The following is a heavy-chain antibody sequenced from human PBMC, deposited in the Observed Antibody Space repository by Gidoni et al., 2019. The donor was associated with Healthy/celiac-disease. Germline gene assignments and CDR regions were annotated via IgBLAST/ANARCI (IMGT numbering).Heavy chain of an antibody. D-gene: IGHD6-13*01. CDR3: ARLGAREAAAGEGFDY. V-gene: IGHV5-51*03. Sequence: EVQLVQSGAEVKQPGESLKISCKGSGYSFTSYWLGWVRQLPGKGLEWMGIIYPSDSDTRYSPSFQGQVTISADKSISTAYLQWSSLKASDTAMYYCARLGAREAAAGEGFDYWGQGTLVTVSS. J-gene: IGHJ4*02. CDR1: GYSFTSYW. CDR2: IYPSDSDT.